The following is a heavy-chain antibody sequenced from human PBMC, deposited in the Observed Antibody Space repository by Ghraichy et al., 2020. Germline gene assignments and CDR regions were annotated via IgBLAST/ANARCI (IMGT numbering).Heavy chain of an antibody. J-gene: IGHJ6*04. CDR3: ARDKGGARGVGAVDIVATIYYYYYGMDV. D-gene: IGHD5-12*01. V-gene: IGHV3-21*01. CDR1: GFTFSDYS. Sequence: GGSLRLSCAASGFTFSDYSMNWVRQAPGKGLEWVSSISSSSSHIYYAESMQGRFTISRDNAKNSLYLQMNSLRAEDTAVYYCARDKGGARGVGAVDIVATIYYYYYGMDVWGKGTTVTVSS. CDR2: ISSSSSHI.